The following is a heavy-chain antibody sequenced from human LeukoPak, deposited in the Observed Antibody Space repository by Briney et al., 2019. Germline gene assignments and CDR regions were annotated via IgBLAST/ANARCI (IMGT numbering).Heavy chain of an antibody. Sequence: SETLSLTCTVSGGSISSGDYYWTWIRQPAGKGLEWIGRIHTSGSTNYKPSLQSRVTIAIDTSKNQFSLKLSSVTAADAAVYYCARVWNRGWLDPWGQGTLVTVSS. D-gene: IGHD7-27*01. V-gene: IGHV4-61*02. J-gene: IGHJ5*02. CDR3: ARVWNRGWLDP. CDR1: GGSISSGDYY. CDR2: IHTSGST.